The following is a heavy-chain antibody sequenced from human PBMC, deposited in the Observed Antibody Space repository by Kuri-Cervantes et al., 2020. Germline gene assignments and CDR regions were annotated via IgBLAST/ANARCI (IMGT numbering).Heavy chain of an antibody. CDR2: MNPNSGNT. CDR1: GGTFTSYD. D-gene: IGHD5-12*01. CDR3: ARTLAVDTIIYYFDY. J-gene: IGHJ4*02. V-gene: IGHV1-8*02. Sequence: ASVKVSCKASGGTFTSYDINWVRQATGQGLEWMGWMNPNSGNTGYAQKFQGRVTMTRNTSISTAYMELSSLRSEDTAVYYCARTLAVDTIIYYFDYWGQGTLVTVSS.